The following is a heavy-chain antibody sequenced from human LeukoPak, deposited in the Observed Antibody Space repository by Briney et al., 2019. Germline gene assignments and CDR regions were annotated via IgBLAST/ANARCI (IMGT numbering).Heavy chain of an antibody. D-gene: IGHD3-3*01. J-gene: IGHJ4*02. Sequence: ASVKVSCKASGYTFTGYYMHWVRQAPGQGLEWMGWINPNSGGTNYAQKFQGRVTMTRDTSISTAYMELSRLRSDDTAVYYCASDYYDFWSGYRRIDYWGQGTLVTVSS. CDR1: GYTFTGYY. V-gene: IGHV1-2*02. CDR2: INPNSGGT. CDR3: ASDYYDFWSGYRRIDY.